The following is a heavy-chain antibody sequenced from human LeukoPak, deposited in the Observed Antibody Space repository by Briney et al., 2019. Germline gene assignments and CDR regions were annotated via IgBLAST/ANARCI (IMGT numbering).Heavy chain of an antibody. Sequence: ASVKVSCKASGYTFTGYYMHWVRQAPGQGLEWMGWINPNSGGTNYAQKFQGRVTMTRDTPISTAYMELSRLRSDDTAVYYCARSGGPAMTTVTTGYYYYGMDVWGQGTTVTVSS. CDR3: ARSGGPAMTTVTTGYYYYGMDV. D-gene: IGHD4-17*01. CDR1: GYTFTGYY. V-gene: IGHV1-2*02. J-gene: IGHJ6*02. CDR2: INPNSGGT.